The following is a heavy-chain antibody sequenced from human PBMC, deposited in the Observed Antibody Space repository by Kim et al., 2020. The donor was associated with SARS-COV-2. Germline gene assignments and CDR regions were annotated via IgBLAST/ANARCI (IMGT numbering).Heavy chain of an antibody. CDR3: AKPRLGDTTFFDF. Sequence: GGSLRLSCAASGFTFSSCTMSWVRQAPGKGLEWISGISGSGSTYYADSVKGRFTISRDDSTNTLYLHMKSMRGADTALYYCAKPRLGDTTFFDFWGQGT. J-gene: IGHJ4*02. CDR1: GFTFSSCT. CDR2: ISGSGST. D-gene: IGHD3-9*01. V-gene: IGHV3-23*01.